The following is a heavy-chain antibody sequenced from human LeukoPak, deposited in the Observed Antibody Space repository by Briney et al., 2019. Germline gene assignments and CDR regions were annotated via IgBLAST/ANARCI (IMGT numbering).Heavy chain of an antibody. CDR2: ISAYNGNT. V-gene: IGHV1-18*01. CDR3: ARDQGDGYNLSYYYYYGMDV. J-gene: IGHJ6*02. D-gene: IGHD5-24*01. Sequence: ASVTVSCKASGYSFTSYGFIWVRQAPGQGLEWMGWISAYNGNTNYAQKLQGRVTMTTGTSTSTAYMELRSLRSDDTAVYYCARDQGDGYNLSYYYYYGMDVWGQGTTVTVSS. CDR1: GYSFTSYG.